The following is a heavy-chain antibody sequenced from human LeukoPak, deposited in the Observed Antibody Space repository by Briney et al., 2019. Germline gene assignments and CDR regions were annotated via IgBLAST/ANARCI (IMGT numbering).Heavy chain of an antibody. V-gene: IGHV1-8*03. CDR1: GYTFTSYD. D-gene: IGHD3-3*01. CDR2: MNPNSGNT. Sequence: GASVKVSCKASGYTFTSYDINWVRQATGQGLEWMGWMNPNSGNTGYAQKFQGRVTITRNTSISTAYMELSSLRSEDTAVYYCARGIKYYDFWSGYYTEGFDYWGQGTLVTVSS. CDR3: ARGIKYYDFWSGYYTEGFDY. J-gene: IGHJ4*02.